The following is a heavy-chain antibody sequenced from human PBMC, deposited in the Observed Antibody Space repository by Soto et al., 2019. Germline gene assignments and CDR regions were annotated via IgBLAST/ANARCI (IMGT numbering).Heavy chain of an antibody. J-gene: IGHJ4*02. V-gene: IGHV3-23*01. D-gene: IGHD3-10*01. CDR2: ISGGGDTT. CDR3: AKGRGGSGSLTHRVDF. CDR1: GFTFNNYA. Sequence: EVQLLESGGGLVQPGGSLRLSCAASGFTFNNYAMTWVRQAPGKGLEWVSAISGGGDTTSYADSVKGRFTVSRDGSKNTLYLQMSSLRAEDTALYYCAKGRGGSGSLTHRVDFWGQGTLVTV.